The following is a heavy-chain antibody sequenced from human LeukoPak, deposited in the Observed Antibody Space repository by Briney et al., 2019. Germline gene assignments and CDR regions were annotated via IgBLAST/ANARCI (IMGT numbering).Heavy chain of an antibody. CDR1: GFTFGDYA. J-gene: IGHJ6*04. CDR3: ARGSNLYYYYGMDV. CDR2: IRSKAYGGTT. V-gene: IGHV3-49*04. Sequence: GRSLRLSCTASGFTFGDYAVTWVRQAPGKGLEWVGFIRSKAYGGTTEYAASVKGRFTISRDDSKSVAYLQMSSPKTEDTAVYYCARGSNLYYYYGMDVWGKGATVTVSS. D-gene: IGHD4-11*01.